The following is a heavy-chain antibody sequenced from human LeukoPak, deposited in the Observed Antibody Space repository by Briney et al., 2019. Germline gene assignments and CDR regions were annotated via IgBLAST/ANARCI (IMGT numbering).Heavy chain of an antibody. D-gene: IGHD3-10*01. Sequence: ASVKVSCKASGYTFTSYYMHWVRQAPGQGLEWMGIINPSGGSTSYAQKFQGRVTMTRDTSTSTVYMELSSLRSEDTAVYYCARQGLLWFGELFVEYYFDYWGQGTLVTVSS. J-gene: IGHJ4*02. CDR1: GYTFTSYY. V-gene: IGHV1-46*01. CDR2: INPSGGST. CDR3: ARQGLLWFGELFVEYYFDY.